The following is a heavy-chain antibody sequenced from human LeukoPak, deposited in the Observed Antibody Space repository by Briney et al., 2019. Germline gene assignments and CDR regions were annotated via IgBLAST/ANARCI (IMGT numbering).Heavy chain of an antibody. Sequence: GSLRLSCAASGFTFSSYAMHWVRQAPGKGLEWVAVISYDGSNKYYADSVKGRFTISRDNSKNTLYLQMNSLRAEDTAVYYCARDKMITFGGVFDYWGQGTLVTVSS. CDR3: ARDKMITFGGVFDY. V-gene: IGHV3-30*04. CDR1: GFTFSSYA. J-gene: IGHJ4*02. CDR2: ISYDGSNK. D-gene: IGHD3-16*01.